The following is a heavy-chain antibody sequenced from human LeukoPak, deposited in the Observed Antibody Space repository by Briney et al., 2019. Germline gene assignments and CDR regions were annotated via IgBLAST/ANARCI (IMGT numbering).Heavy chain of an antibody. CDR1: GDSVSSNSAA. CDR3: ARDYGGWETPHGGMDV. Sequence: SQTLSLTCAISGDSVSSNSAAWNWIRQSPSRGLEWLGRTYYRSKWYNDYAVSVKSRITINPDTSQNQFSLQLNSVTPEDTAVYYCARDYGGWETPHGGMDVWGQGTTVTVSS. V-gene: IGHV6-1*01. J-gene: IGHJ6*02. CDR2: TYYRSKWYN. D-gene: IGHD6-19*01.